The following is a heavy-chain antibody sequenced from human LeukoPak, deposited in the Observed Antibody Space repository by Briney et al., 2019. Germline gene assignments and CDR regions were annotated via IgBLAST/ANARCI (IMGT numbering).Heavy chain of an antibody. J-gene: IGHJ4*02. CDR1: GGSIRSYY. D-gene: IGHD6-13*01. Sequence: SETLSLTCTVSGGSIRSYYWSWIRQPPGKGLEWIGYIYYSGSTNYNPSLKSRVTISVDTSKNQFSLKLSSVTAADTAAYYCARLVGIAAAGTRFDYWGQGTLVTVSS. CDR3: ARLVGIAAAGTRFDY. V-gene: IGHV4-59*08. CDR2: IYYSGST.